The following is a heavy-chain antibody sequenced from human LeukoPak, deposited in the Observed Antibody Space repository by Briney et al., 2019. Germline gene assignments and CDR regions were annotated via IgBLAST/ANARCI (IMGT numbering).Heavy chain of an antibody. D-gene: IGHD3-22*01. CDR3: AKGGYYYDNTNWFDP. CDR2: ISGRGIST. CDR1: GFTFTNAW. V-gene: IGHV3-23*01. Sequence: PGGSLRLSCAASGFTFTNAWMSWVRQAPGKGLEWVSAISGRGISTYYADSVKGRFTIYRDNSKNPLYLQMNSLRAEDTAIYYCAKGGYYYDNTNWFDPWGQGTLVTVSS. J-gene: IGHJ5*02.